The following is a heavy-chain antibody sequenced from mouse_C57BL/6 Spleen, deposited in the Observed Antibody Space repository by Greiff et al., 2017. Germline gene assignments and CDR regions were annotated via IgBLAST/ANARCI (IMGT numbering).Heavy chain of an antibody. V-gene: IGHV1-59*01. CDR3: ARGGSLYAMDY. J-gene: IGHJ4*01. CDR1: GYTFTSYW. CDR2: IDPSDSYT. Sequence: QVQLQQPGAELVRPGTSVKLSCKASGYTFTSYWMHWEKQRPGQGLEWIGVIDPSDSYTNYNQKFKGKATLTVDTSSSTAYMQLSSLTSEDSAVYYCARGGSLYAMDYWGQGTSVTVSS.